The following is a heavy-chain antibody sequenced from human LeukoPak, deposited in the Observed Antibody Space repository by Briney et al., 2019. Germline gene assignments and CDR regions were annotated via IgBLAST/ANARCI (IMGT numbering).Heavy chain of an antibody. CDR2: ISSSSSTI. D-gene: IGHD6-13*01. Sequence: PGGSLRLSCAASGFTFSSYSMNWVRQAPGKGLEWVSYISSSSSTIYYADSVKGRFTISRDNAKNSLYLQMNSLRAEDTAVYYCARARPSSIKAFDIWGQGTMVTVSS. V-gene: IGHV3-48*04. CDR1: GFTFSSYS. J-gene: IGHJ3*02. CDR3: ARARPSSIKAFDI.